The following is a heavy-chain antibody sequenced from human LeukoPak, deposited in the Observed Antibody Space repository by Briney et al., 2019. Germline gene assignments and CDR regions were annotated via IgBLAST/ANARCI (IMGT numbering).Heavy chain of an antibody. Sequence: GGSLRLSCAASEFTFSSYTMHWVRQAPGKGLEWVALISYDGSNKYYADSVKGRFTISRDNSKKTLFLQTNSLKAEDTAMYYCARDWRAFCGGDCFGFFDYWGQGTLVTVSS. CDR2: ISYDGSNK. CDR1: EFTFSSYT. V-gene: IGHV3-30-3*01. J-gene: IGHJ4*02. D-gene: IGHD2-21*02. CDR3: ARDWRAFCGGDCFGFFDY.